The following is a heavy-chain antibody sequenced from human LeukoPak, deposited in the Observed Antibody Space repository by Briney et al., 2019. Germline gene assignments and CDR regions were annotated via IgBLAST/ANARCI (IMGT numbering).Heavy chain of an antibody. D-gene: IGHD6-19*01. CDR1: GFIFSSYG. J-gene: IGHJ3*02. V-gene: IGHV3-33*01. CDR3: ARIAMAGIGDGFDI. Sequence: GGSLILSCAASGFIFSSYGMHWVRQAPVKGLEWVAVTWDDGSKKYYADSVKGRFTISRDNARNSLYLQMNSLRAEDTALYYCARIAMAGIGDGFDIWGQGTMVIVSS. CDR2: TWDDGSKK.